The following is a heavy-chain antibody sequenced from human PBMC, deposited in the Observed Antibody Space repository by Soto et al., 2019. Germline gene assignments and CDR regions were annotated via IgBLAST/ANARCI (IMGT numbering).Heavy chain of an antibody. J-gene: IGHJ4*02. Sequence: PGGSLRLSCAASGFTFSSYAMSWVRQAPGKGLEWVSAISGSGGSTYYADSVKGRFTISRDNSKNTLYLQMNSLRAEDTAVYYCAKETYYYVSSGYHNYFDYWGQGPLVSVSS. CDR3: AKETYYYVSSGYHNYFDY. CDR2: ISGSGGST. D-gene: IGHD3-22*01. V-gene: IGHV3-23*01. CDR1: GFTFSSYA.